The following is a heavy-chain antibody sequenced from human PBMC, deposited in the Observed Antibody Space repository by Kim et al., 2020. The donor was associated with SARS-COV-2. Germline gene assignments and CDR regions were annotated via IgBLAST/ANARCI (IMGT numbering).Heavy chain of an antibody. Sequence: GGSLRLSCAASGFTFSSYSMNWVRQAPGKGLEWVSSISSSSSYIYYADSVKGRFTISRDNAKNSLYLQMNSLRDEDTAVYYCARDRHDWFDYYYGMDVWGQGTTGTVSS. D-gene: IGHD3-9*01. CDR1: GFTFSSYS. V-gene: IGHV3-21*01. J-gene: IGHJ6*02. CDR3: ARDRHDWFDYYYGMDV. CDR2: ISSSSSYI.